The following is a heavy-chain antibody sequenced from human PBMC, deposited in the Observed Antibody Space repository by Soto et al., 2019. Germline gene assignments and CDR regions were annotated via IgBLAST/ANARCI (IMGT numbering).Heavy chain of an antibody. CDR3: ARGPIGYSYGYGLYYYYYYGMDV. CDR1: GGSFSGYY. Sequence: SETLSLTCAVYGGSFSGYYWSWIRQPPGKGLEWIGEINHSGSTNYNPSLKSRVTISVDTSKNQFSLKLSSVTAADTAVYYCARGPIGYSYGYGLYYYYYYGMDVWGQGTTVTVSS. V-gene: IGHV4-34*01. J-gene: IGHJ6*02. D-gene: IGHD5-18*01. CDR2: INHSGST.